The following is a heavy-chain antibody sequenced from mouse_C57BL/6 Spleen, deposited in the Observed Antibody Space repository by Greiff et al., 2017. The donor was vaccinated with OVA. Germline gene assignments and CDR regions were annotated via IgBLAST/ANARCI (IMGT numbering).Heavy chain of an antibody. CDR1: GFTFSSYA. Sequence: DVMLVESGGGLVKPGGSLKLSCAASGFTFSSYAMSWVRQTPEKRLEWVATISDGGSYTYYPDNVKGRFTISRDNAKNNLYLQMSHLKSEDTAMYYCARDRDWADYYAMDYWGQGTSVTVSS. CDR2: ISDGGSYT. D-gene: IGHD4-1*01. CDR3: ARDRDWADYYAMDY. J-gene: IGHJ4*01. V-gene: IGHV5-4*01.